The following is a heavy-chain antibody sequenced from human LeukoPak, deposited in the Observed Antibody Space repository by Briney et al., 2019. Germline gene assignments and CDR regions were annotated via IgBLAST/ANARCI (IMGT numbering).Heavy chain of an antibody. Sequence: GGSLRLSCAASGFTFSSYAMSWVRQAPGKGLEWVSAISGSGGSTYYADSVKGRFTISRDNSKNTLYLQMNSLRAEDTAVYYCAKQYCSSTSCYSVDYWGLGTLVTVSS. CDR1: GFTFSSYA. D-gene: IGHD2-2*01. V-gene: IGHV3-23*01. CDR3: AKQYCSSTSCYSVDY. J-gene: IGHJ4*02. CDR2: ISGSGGST.